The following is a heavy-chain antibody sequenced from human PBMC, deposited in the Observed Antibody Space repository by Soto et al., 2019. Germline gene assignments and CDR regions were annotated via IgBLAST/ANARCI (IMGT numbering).Heavy chain of an antibody. CDR3: ARTTVAGIRGSFDF. V-gene: IGHV5-51*01. Sequence: GESLKISCLGSGYYFTTVWIGWVRQMPGKGLECLGIVYPGDSDTRYSPSFQGQVTISADKSINTAYLHFSSLKASDTAIYYCARTTVAGIRGSFDFWGQGPLVTVSS. CDR1: GYYFTTVW. J-gene: IGHJ4*02. D-gene: IGHD6-19*01. CDR2: VYPGDSDT.